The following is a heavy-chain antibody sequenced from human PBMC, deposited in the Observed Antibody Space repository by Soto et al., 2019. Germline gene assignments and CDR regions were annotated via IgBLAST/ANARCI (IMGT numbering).Heavy chain of an antibody. CDR1: GYTFTRYG. J-gene: IGHJ4*02. CDR2: ISAYNGST. V-gene: IGHV1-18*01. Sequence: ASVKVSCKASGYTFTRYGISWVRQAPGQGLEWMGWISAYNGSTSYAQKFQGRVTMTTDTSTSTAYMELRSLRSDDSAVYFCARGVRYYSSEKPANFDYWGQGALVTVSS. CDR3: ARGVRYYSSEKPANFDY. D-gene: IGHD2-21*01.